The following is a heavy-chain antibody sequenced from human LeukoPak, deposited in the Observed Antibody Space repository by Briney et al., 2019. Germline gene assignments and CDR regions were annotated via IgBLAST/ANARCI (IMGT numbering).Heavy chain of an antibody. Sequence: PSETLSLPCTVSGGSLSRSSYYWGWIRQPPGKGLEWIGSIYYSGSTYYNPSLKSRVTISVDTSKNQFSLKLSSVTAADTAVYYCARHVGGGSYGIDYWGQGTLVTVSS. D-gene: IGHD1-26*01. J-gene: IGHJ4*02. CDR1: GGSLSRSSYY. CDR3: ARHVGGGSYGIDY. CDR2: IYYSGST. V-gene: IGHV4-39*01.